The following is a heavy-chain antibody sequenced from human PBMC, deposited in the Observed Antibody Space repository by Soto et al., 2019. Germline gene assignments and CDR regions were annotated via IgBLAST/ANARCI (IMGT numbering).Heavy chain of an antibody. V-gene: IGHV4-34*01. J-gene: IGHJ6*03. CDR1: GGSFSGYY. D-gene: IGHD1-1*01. Sequence: SETLSLTCAVYGGSFSGYYWSWIRQPPGKGLEWIGEINHSGSTNYNPSLKSRVTVSVDTSKNQFSLKLSSVTAADTAVYYCARARTTPPVTYYYYNMHGWGKGSRVTVCS. CDR3: ARARTTPPVTYYYYNMHG. CDR2: INHSGST.